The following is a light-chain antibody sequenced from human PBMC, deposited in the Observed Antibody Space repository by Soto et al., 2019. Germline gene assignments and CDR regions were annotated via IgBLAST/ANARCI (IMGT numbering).Light chain of an antibody. Sequence: EIVLTQSPGTLSLSPGERATLSCRASQSVSSSHLAWYQQKPGQAPRLLIYSASSRAPGIPDRFSGSGSGTDFTLTISRLEPEDFAVYYCQRYGGFGQGTKVDIK. CDR1: QSVSSSH. V-gene: IGKV3-20*01. J-gene: IGKJ1*01. CDR3: QRYGG. CDR2: SAS.